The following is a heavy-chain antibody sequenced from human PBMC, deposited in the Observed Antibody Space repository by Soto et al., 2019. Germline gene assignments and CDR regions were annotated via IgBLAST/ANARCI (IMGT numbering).Heavy chain of an antibody. J-gene: IGHJ4*02. V-gene: IGHV1-69*13. CDR1: GGTFSSYA. CDR3: ASHYDSSGYGSGYYFDY. D-gene: IGHD3-22*01. Sequence: SVKVSCKASGGTFSSYAISWVRQAPGQGLEWMGGIIPIFGTANYAQKFQGRVTITADESTSTAYMELSSLRSEDTAVYYCASHYDSSGYGSGYYFDYWGQGTLVTVSS. CDR2: IIPIFGTA.